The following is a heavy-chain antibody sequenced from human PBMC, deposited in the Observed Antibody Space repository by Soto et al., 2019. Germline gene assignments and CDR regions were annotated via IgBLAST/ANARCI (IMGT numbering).Heavy chain of an antibody. D-gene: IGHD2-2*01. CDR1: GYTFTNYG. J-gene: IGHJ6*02. CDR2: ITASNGNA. CDR3: ARGASCSSTSCYDNFHYGLAV. V-gene: IGHV1-18*01. Sequence: QVQLVQSGPEVKNPGAPLKVSCKASGYTFTNYGITWVRQAPGQGLEWMGWITASNGNANYAREIQGRLTLTRDTSTNTASMELRSLRSDDTAVYYCARGASCSSTSCYDNFHYGLAVWGQGTTVIVSS.